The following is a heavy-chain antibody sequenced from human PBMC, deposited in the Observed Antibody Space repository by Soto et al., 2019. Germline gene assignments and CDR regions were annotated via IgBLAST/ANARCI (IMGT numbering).Heavy chain of an antibody. D-gene: IGHD3-10*01. V-gene: IGHV3-7*01. CDR3: ARAISGYYFDY. CDR2: IKQDGSEK. J-gene: IGHJ4*02. CDR1: GFTFSSYW. Sequence: EVQLVESGGGLVQPGGSLRLSCAASGFTFSSYWMSWVRQAPGKGLEWVANIKQDGSEKYYVDSVKGRFTISRDNAKNSLYLQMNSLRAENTAVYYCARAISGYYFDYWGQGTLVTVSS.